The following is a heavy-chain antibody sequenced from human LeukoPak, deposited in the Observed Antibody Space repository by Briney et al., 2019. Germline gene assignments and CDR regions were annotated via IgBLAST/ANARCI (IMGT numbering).Heavy chain of an antibody. V-gene: IGHV1-69*01. Sequence: SVKVSCKASGGTLSSYAISWVRQAPGQGLEWMGGIIPIFGTANYAQKFQGRVTITADESTSTAYMELSSLRSEDTAVYYCARAQYYYGSGSYYPGLYYYYGMDVWGKGTTVTVSS. D-gene: IGHD3-10*01. CDR1: GGTLSSYA. CDR3: ARAQYYYGSGSYYPGLYYYYGMDV. J-gene: IGHJ6*04. CDR2: IIPIFGTA.